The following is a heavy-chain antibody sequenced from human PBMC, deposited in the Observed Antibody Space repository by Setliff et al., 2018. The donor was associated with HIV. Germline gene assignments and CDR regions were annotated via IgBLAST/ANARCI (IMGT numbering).Heavy chain of an antibody. CDR1: GGSISSHF. CDR3: ARGTLYYDYVWGTPFPFDY. CDR2: IYSSGST. Sequence: PSETLSLTCTVSGGSISSHFWSWIRQPPGKGLEWLGSIYSSGSTNYNPSLKSRVTISVLTSKNQFSLKLSSVTAADTAVYYCARGTLYYDYVWGTPFPFDYWGQGTLVTV. D-gene: IGHD3-16*01. V-gene: IGHV4-59*11. J-gene: IGHJ4*02.